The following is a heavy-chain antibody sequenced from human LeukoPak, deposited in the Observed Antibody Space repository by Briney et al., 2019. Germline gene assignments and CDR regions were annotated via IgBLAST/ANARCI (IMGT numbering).Heavy chain of an antibody. CDR2: ITTYNGKT. CDR3: ARDAGGSGYDVLDY. Sequence: ASVRVSCKGSGYTFTTYGISWVRQAPGQGLEWMGWITTYNGKTHYAQKFQGRVTMTADTSTRTVSMELRSLRSDDTAVYYCARDAGGSGYDVLDYWGQGTLVTVSS. CDR1: GYTFTTYG. D-gene: IGHD3-22*01. V-gene: IGHV1-18*04. J-gene: IGHJ4*02.